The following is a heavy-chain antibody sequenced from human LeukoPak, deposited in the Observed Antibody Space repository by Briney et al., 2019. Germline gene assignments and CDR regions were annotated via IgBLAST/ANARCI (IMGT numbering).Heavy chain of an antibody. Sequence: SGGSLRLSCAASGFTFSTFAMIWVRQPPGKGLEWVSSIFPSGGEIHYADSVRGRFTISRDNSKSTLSLQMNSLRAEDTAVYYCARGGSYLSAFDIWGQGTMVTVSS. V-gene: IGHV3-23*01. CDR1: GFTFSTFA. CDR3: ARGGSYLSAFDI. CDR2: IFPSGGEI. D-gene: IGHD1-26*01. J-gene: IGHJ3*02.